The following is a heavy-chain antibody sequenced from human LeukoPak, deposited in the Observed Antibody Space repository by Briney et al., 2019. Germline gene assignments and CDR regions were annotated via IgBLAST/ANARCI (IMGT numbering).Heavy chain of an antibody. CDR1: GFTVSSNY. Sequence: GGSLRLSCAASGFTVSSNYMSWVRQAPGKGLEWVSVIYSGGSTYYADSVKGRFTTSRDNSKNTLYLQMNSLRAEDTAVYYCANRAGSITIFGVVDYWGQGTLVTVSS. CDR3: ANRAGSITIFGVVDY. D-gene: IGHD3-3*01. CDR2: IYSGGST. J-gene: IGHJ4*02. V-gene: IGHV3-53*01.